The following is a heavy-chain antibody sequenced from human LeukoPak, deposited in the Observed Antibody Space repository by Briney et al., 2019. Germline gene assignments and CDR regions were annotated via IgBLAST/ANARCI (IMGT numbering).Heavy chain of an antibody. Sequence: GGSLRLSCASSGFTFSSYDMHWVRQATGKGLEWVSAIGVAANTFYSGSVKGRFTISRENAKNSLYLLMTSLRAEDTAVYYCARQNTPHGNFDYWGQGILVTVSS. D-gene: IGHD1-26*01. CDR2: IGVAANT. CDR3: ARQNTPHGNFDY. V-gene: IGHV3-13*01. CDR1: GFTFSSYD. J-gene: IGHJ4*02.